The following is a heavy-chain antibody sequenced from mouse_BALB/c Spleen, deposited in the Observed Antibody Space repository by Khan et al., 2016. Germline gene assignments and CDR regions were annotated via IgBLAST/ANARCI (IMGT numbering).Heavy chain of an antibody. CDR1: GFNIKDTY. V-gene: IGHV14-3*02. CDR2: IDPANGNT. D-gene: IGHD2-4*01. J-gene: IGHJ3*01. CDR3: SGSPYEYGVGFAY. Sequence: VQLKQSGAELVKPGASVKLSCTASGFNIKDTYMHWVKQRPEQGLEWIGRIDPANGNTKYDPKFQGTATITADTSSNKAYLQLSSLTSEDTAVCYWSGSPYEYGVGFAYWGQGTLVTVSA.